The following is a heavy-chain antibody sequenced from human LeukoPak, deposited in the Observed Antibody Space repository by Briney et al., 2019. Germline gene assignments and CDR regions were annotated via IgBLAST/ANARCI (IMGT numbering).Heavy chain of an antibody. CDR1: GFTFSSYA. V-gene: IGHV3-23*01. D-gene: IGHD2-2*01. Sequence: HSGGSLRLSCAASGFTFSSYAMSWVRQAPGKGLEWVSAISGSGGSTYYADSVKGRFTISRDNSKNTLYLQMNSLRAEDTAVYYCAKKSCSSTSCSRSNYYYYYMDVWGKGTTVTVSS. CDR2: ISGSGGST. CDR3: AKKSCSSTSCSRSNYYYYYMDV. J-gene: IGHJ6*03.